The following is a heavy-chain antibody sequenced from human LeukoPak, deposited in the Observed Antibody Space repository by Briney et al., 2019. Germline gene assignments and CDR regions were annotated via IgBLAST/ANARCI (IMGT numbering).Heavy chain of an antibody. CDR1: GGTFSSYA. CDR3: ARGAYDFWSGYPSFDY. D-gene: IGHD3-3*01. V-gene: IGHV1-8*02. Sequence: GASVKVSCKASGGTFSSYAISWVRQAPGQGLEWMGWMNPNSGNTGYAQKFQGRVTMTRNTSISTAYMELSSLRSEDTAVYYCARGAYDFWSGYPSFDYWGQGTLVTVSS. J-gene: IGHJ4*02. CDR2: MNPNSGNT.